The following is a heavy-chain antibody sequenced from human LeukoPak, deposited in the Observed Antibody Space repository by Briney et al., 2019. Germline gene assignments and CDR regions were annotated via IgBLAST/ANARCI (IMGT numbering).Heavy chain of an antibody. CDR3: ARGRGIAAASRAFDI. CDR1: GGSISSGDYP. Sequence: SETLSLTCAVSGGSISSGDYPWSWIRQPPGKGLEWIGYIFHTGHTSYNPSLKSRVTISVDMSKNHLSLKLSSVTAADTAVYYCARGRGIAAASRAFDIWGQGTMVTVSS. D-gene: IGHD6-13*01. CDR2: IFHTGHT. V-gene: IGHV4-30-2*01. J-gene: IGHJ3*02.